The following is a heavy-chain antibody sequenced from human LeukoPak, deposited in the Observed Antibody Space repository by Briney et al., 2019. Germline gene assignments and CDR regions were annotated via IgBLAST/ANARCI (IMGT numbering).Heavy chain of an antibody. V-gene: IGHV5-51*01. CDR2: IYPGDSDT. J-gene: IGHJ4*02. CDR1: GYSFTSYW. Sequence: GESLKFSCKGSGYSFTSYWIGWVRQMPGKGLEWMGIIYPGDSDTRYSPSFQGQVTISADKSIGTAYLQWSSLKASDTAMYYCSRLAGSYGGYFDYWGQGTLVTVSP. D-gene: IGHD3-10*01. CDR3: SRLAGSYGGYFDY.